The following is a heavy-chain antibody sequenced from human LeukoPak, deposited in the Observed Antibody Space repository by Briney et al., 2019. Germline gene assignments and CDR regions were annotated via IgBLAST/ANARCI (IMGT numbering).Heavy chain of an antibody. CDR2: MNPNSDNT. CDR3: ARGSGIAAAGALRDP. J-gene: IGHJ5*02. V-gene: IGHV1-8*01. Sequence: ASVKVSCKASGYTFTSYDINWVRQATGQGLEWMGWMNPNSDNTGYAQKFQGRVTMTRDTSTSTVYMELSSLRSEDTAVYYCARGSGIAAAGALRDPWGQGTLVTVSS. D-gene: IGHD6-13*01. CDR1: GYTFTSYD.